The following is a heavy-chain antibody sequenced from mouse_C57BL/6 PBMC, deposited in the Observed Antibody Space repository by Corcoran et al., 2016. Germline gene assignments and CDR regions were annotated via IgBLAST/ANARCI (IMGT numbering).Heavy chain of an antibody. J-gene: IGHJ1*03. CDR3: ARGYGSSPRYFDV. Sequence: QIQLVQSGPELKKPGETGKISCKASGYTFTTYGMSWVKQAPGKGLKWMGWINTYSGVPTYADDFKGRFAFSLETSARTAYLQINNLKTEDTATYFCARGYGSSPRYFDVWGTGTTVTVSS. V-gene: IGHV9-3*01. D-gene: IGHD1-1*01. CDR2: INTYSGVP. CDR1: GYTFTTYG.